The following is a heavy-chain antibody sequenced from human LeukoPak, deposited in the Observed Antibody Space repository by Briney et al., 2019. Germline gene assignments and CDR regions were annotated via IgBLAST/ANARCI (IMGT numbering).Heavy chain of an antibody. CDR3: ARVVVITTYAFDI. CDR1: GGSISSYY. V-gene: IGHV4-59*08. J-gene: IGHJ3*02. CDR2: IYYSGST. D-gene: IGHD3-22*01. Sequence: SETLSLTCTVSGGSISSYYWSWIRQPPGKGLEWIGYIYYSGSTNYNPSLKSRVTISVDTSKNQFSLKLSSVTAADTAVYYCARVVVITTYAFDIWGQGTMVTVSS.